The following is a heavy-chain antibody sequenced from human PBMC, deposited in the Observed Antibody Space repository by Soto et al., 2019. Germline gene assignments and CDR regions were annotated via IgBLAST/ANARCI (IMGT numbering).Heavy chain of an antibody. Sequence: ASVKVSCKASGYTFTSYAMHWVRQAPGQRLEWMGWINAGNGNTKYSQKFRGRVTITRDTSASTAYMELSSLRSEDTAVYYCARHEAPSGWYFDYWGQGTLVTVSS. CDR1: GYTFTSYA. CDR3: ARHEAPSGWYFDY. V-gene: IGHV1-3*01. CDR2: INAGNGNT. J-gene: IGHJ4*02. D-gene: IGHD6-19*01.